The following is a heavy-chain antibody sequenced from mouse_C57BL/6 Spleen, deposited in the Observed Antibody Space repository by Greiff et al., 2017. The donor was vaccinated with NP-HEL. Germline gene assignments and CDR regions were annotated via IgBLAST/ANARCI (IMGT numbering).Heavy chain of an antibody. D-gene: IGHD1-1*01. CDR2: IYPTSGNT. V-gene: IGHV1-81*01. CDR3: AREGCSFDD. J-gene: IGHJ2*01. CDR1: GYTFTSYG. Sequence: QVQLKQSGAELVRPGASVKLSCKASGYTFTSYGISWVKQRTGQGLEWIGEIYPTSGNTYYNEKFKGKATLTADKSSSTAYMELRSLTSEDSAVYYCAREGCSFDDWGQGTTLTVSS.